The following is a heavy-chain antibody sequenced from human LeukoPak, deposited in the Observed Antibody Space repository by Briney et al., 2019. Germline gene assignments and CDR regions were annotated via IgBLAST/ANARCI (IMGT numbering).Heavy chain of an antibody. J-gene: IGHJ4*02. V-gene: IGHV4-59*08. Sequence: SETLSLTCSVSGGSISNYYWNWIRQPPGKGLEWIGYIYYSGSTNYNPSLKSRVTISVDTSKNQFSLKLSSVTAADTAVYYCARQGGYSSSPDFWGQGTLVTVSS. CDR1: GGSISNYY. D-gene: IGHD6-13*01. CDR3: ARQGGYSSSPDF. CDR2: IYYSGST.